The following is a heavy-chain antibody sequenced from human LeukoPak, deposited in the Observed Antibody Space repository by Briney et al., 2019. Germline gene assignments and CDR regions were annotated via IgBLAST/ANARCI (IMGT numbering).Heavy chain of an antibody. Sequence: SGGSLRLSCAASGFTFSSYAMHWVRQAPGKGLEWVSGISSSGDSTFYADSVKGRFTISRDNSKNSLYLQMNSLRAEDTAVYYCARAAGITIFGVVIGPYYMDVWGKGTTVTVSS. D-gene: IGHD3-3*01. V-gene: IGHV3-23*01. CDR3: ARAAGITIFGVVIGPYYMDV. J-gene: IGHJ6*03. CDR1: GFTFSSYA. CDR2: ISSSGDST.